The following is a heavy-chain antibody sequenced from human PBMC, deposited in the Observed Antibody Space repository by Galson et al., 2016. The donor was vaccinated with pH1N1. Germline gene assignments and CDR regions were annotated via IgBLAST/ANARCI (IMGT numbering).Heavy chain of an antibody. D-gene: IGHD2-21*02. J-gene: IGHJ6*02. Sequence: SVKVSCKASGGTFMSSCALSWVRQAPGQGLEWMGGIIPIFHTAKYAQKFQGRVTITADETMRTAYMELSSLRSEDTAVYYCARGGVVVTNYNYYGMDVWGQGTPVIVSS. CDR1: GGTFMSSCA. CDR2: IIPIFHTA. CDR3: ARGGVVVTNYNYYGMDV. V-gene: IGHV1-69*13.